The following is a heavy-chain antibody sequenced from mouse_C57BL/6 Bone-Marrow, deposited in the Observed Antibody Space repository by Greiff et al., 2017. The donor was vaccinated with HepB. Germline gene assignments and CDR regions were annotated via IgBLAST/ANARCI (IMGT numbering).Heavy chain of an antibody. CDR1: GYTFTDHI. J-gene: IGHJ4*01. CDR3: GRGYYDYDGSFYYAMDY. D-gene: IGHD2-4*01. V-gene: IGHV1-11*01. CDR2: IYPVSGET. Sequence: LVESGAELASPGASVTLSCKASGYTFTDHIMNWVKKRPGQGLEWIGRIYPVSGETNYNQKFMGKATFSVDRSSSTVYMVLNSLTSEDPAGYYCGRGYYDYDGSFYYAMDYWGQGTSVTVSS.